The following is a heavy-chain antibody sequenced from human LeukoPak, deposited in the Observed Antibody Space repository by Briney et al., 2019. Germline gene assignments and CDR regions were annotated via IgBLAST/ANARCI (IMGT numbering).Heavy chain of an antibody. CDR2: IYYSGTT. CDR1: GSSISSYY. CDR3: ARGVYIAAAQYGY. J-gene: IGHJ4*02. D-gene: IGHD6-13*01. V-gene: IGHV4-59*01. Sequence: PSETLSLTCTVSGSSISSYYWSWIRQPPGKGLEWIGYIYYSGTTNYNPSLKSRVTISVDTSKNQFSLKLSSVTAADTAVYYCARGVYIAAAQYGYWGQGTLVTVSS.